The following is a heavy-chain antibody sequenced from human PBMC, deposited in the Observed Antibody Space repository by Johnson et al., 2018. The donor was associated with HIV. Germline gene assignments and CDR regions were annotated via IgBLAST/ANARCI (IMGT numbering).Heavy chain of an antibody. D-gene: IGHD3-9*01. J-gene: IGHJ3*02. Sequence: QVQLVESGGGLVQPGGSLRLSCSASAFTFSRHAMHWVRQAPGKGPEWVACISYDGSNKYYADSVTGRFTISRDNSKNTLYLQMNSLRAEDTAVYYCARAAYVHYDILTGPPLEDAFDIWGQGTMVTVSS. CDR2: ISYDGSNK. CDR1: AFTFSRHA. CDR3: ARAAYVHYDILTGPPLEDAFDI. V-gene: IGHV3-30*04.